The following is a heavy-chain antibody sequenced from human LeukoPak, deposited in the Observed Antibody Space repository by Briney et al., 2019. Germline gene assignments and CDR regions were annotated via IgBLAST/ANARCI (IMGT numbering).Heavy chain of an antibody. CDR3: ARHAPRWFGEYDAFDI. D-gene: IGHD3-10*01. V-gene: IGHV4-34*01. J-gene: IGHJ3*02. CDR2: INHSGST. Sequence: SETLSLTCAVYGGSFSGYYWSWIRQPPGRGLEWIGEINHSGSTNYNPSLKSRVTISVDTSKNQFSLKLSSVTAADTAVYYCARHAPRWFGEYDAFDIWGQGTMVTVSS. CDR1: GGSFSGYY.